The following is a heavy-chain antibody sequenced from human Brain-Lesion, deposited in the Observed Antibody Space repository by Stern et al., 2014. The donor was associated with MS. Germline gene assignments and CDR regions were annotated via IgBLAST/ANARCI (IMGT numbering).Heavy chain of an antibody. V-gene: IGHV3-9*01. J-gene: IGHJ4*02. Sequence: VQLVQSGGDLVQPGRSLRLSCAAFGFTFDDYAMHWVRQAPGQGLAWVAGISWNSGTIGYADSVKGRFTTSRDNAYSSLYLQMSSLRPEDTALYYCARDITGSSAYFAYWGQGTLVTVSS. CDR2: ISWNSGTI. CDR1: GFTFDDYA. D-gene: IGHD1-14*01. CDR3: ARDITGSSAYFAY.